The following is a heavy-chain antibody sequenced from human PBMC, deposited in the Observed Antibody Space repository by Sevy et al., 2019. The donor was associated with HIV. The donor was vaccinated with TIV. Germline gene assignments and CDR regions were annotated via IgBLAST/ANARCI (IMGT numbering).Heavy chain of an antibody. J-gene: IGHJ4*02. CDR2: IRPDGSDK. Sequence: GGSLRLSCAASGFTFSPYWMTWVRQAPGKGLEWVANIRPDGSDKYYVDSVKGRFTISRDNAKNSLYLQMNSLRADDTAMYHYARRVGLDCWGQGALVTVSS. D-gene: IGHD1-26*01. V-gene: IGHV3-7*01. CDR1: GFTFSPYW. CDR3: ARRVGLDC.